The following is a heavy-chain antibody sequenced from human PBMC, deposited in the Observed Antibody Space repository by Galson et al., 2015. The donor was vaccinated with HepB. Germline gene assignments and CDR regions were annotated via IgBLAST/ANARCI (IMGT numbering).Heavy chain of an antibody. Sequence: SLRLSCAASGFTFSSYGMHWVRQAPGKGLEWVAVIWYDGSNKYYADSVKGRFTISRDNSKNTLYLQMNSLRAEDTAVYYCARGSSHTINPFDYWGQGTLVTVSS. CDR2: IWYDGSNK. J-gene: IGHJ4*02. CDR1: GFTFSSYG. D-gene: IGHD6-13*01. V-gene: IGHV3-33*01. CDR3: ARGSSHTINPFDY.